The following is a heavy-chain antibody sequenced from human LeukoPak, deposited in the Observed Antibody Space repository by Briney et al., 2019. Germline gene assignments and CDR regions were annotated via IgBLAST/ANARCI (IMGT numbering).Heavy chain of an antibody. CDR2: IGGRGDGI. J-gene: IGHJ4*02. Sequence: GGSLRLSCAASGFTFSDYSMNWVRQAPGKGLEWISYIGGRGDGISYADSVKGRFTISRDNSKNTLYLQMNSLRAEDTAVYYCARTDYYDSSTLDYWGQGTLVTVSS. CDR3: ARTDYYDSSTLDY. CDR1: GFTFSDYS. D-gene: IGHD3-22*01. V-gene: IGHV3-48*01.